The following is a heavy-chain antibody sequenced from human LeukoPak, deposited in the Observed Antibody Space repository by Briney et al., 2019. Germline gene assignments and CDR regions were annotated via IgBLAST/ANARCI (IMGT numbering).Heavy chain of an antibody. Sequence: ASVKVSCKASGYTFSGSDMNWVRQAPGQGLEWMGWININTGNPTYVQHFTGRFVFSLDTSVSTAYLQISSLKAEDTAVYYCARGDWVAWGLGTLVTVSS. CDR2: ININTGNP. CDR1: GYTFSGSD. D-gene: IGHD3-9*01. CDR3: ARGDWVA. V-gene: IGHV7-4-1*02. J-gene: IGHJ4*02.